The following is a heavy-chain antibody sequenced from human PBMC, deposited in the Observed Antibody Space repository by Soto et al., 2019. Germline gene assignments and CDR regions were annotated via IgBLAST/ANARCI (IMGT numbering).Heavy chain of an antibody. Sequence: QVQLVQSGAEVKKPGASVKVSCKASGYTFSNYGISWVRQAPGQGLEWMGRVSPYNGNTNYEQKLQGRVTMTTDTSTSTAYMEPRSLRSDDTAVYYCARDRGYNWNYGWFDPWGQGTLVTVSS. CDR3: ARDRGYNWNYGWFDP. J-gene: IGHJ5*02. CDR2: VSPYNGNT. V-gene: IGHV1-18*01. CDR1: GYTFSNYG. D-gene: IGHD1-7*01.